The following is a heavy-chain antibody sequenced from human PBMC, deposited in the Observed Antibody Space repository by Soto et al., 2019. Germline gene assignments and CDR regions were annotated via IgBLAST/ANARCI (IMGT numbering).Heavy chain of an antibody. D-gene: IGHD5-12*01. Sequence: SETLSLTCAVSGGSISSSNWWSWVRQPPGKGLEWIGEIYHSGSTNYNPSLKSRVTISVDKSKNQFSLKLSSVTAADTAVYYCARSGYDWAPVFDYWGQGTLVTVSS. CDR2: IYHSGST. J-gene: IGHJ4*02. CDR1: GGSISSSNW. V-gene: IGHV4-4*02. CDR3: ARSGYDWAPVFDY.